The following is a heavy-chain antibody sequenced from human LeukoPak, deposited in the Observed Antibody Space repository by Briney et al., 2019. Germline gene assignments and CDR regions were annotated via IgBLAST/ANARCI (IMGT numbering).Heavy chain of an antibody. J-gene: IGHJ4*02. D-gene: IGHD3-22*01. CDR2: ISSNSDGGTS. CDR3: ATVGPSRHGYFY. CDR1: GFTFSDAW. Sequence: GGSLRLSCAASGFTFSDAWMTWVRQAPGKGLAWVGRISSNSDGGTSDYAAPVKGRFTISGDDSEQTLYLQMNSLNTEDTAMYFCATVGPSRHGYFYWGQGTLVTVSS. V-gene: IGHV3-15*01.